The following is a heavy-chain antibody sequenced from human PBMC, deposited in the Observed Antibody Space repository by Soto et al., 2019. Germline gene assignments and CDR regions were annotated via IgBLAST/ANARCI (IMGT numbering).Heavy chain of an antibody. J-gene: IGHJ5*02. CDR2: IYISGSS. D-gene: IGHD6-13*01. CDR1: NGSISNFY. Sequence: QVQLQESGPGLVKPSETLSLSCTVSNGSISNFYWNWIRHPPGKRLEWIGRIYISGSSSYNPSLRSRVTMSVDASKNQFSLKLNSVTAADTAVYYCARSSHKESWFDPWGQGTRVTVSS. CDR3: ARSSHKESWFDP. V-gene: IGHV4-4*07.